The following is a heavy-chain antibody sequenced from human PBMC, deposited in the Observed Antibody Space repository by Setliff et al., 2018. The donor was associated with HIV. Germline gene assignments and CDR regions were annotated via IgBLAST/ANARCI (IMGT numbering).Heavy chain of an antibody. CDR1: GGSFGVYR. CDR2: IGSSGTT. Sequence: SETLSLTCTISGGSFGVYRWSWIRQSAGRGLEWLGRIGSSGTTDYKPSLKGRVARSVDTSRNHFSLRVTSVTAADTVVYFCARDRHSSGLGSYGPWGPGILVTVSS. J-gene: IGHJ5*02. V-gene: IGHV4-4*07. CDR3: ARDRHSSGLGSYGP. D-gene: IGHD3-10*01.